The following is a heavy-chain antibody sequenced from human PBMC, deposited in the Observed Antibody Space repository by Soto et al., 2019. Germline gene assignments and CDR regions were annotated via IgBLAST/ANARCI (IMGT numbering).Heavy chain of an antibody. Sequence: QVQLVQSGGEEKKPGASVKLSCEASGYTFTAYAIHWLRQAPGQRLEWMAWINPGNTNTKYSHKFLGRVSIARDTSASTAYLELGSLRSEDTAVYYCARSAISPYGGLIGPFDYWGQGNLVTVSS. V-gene: IGHV1-3*05. CDR1: GYTFTAYA. CDR2: INPGNTNT. D-gene: IGHD3-16*02. CDR3: ARSAISPYGGLIGPFDY. J-gene: IGHJ4*02.